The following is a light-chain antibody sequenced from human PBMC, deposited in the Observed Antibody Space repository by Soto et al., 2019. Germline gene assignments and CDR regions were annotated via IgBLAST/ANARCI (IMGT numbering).Light chain of an antibody. CDR1: QGISSS. V-gene: IGKV1-9*01. CDR2: AAS. Sequence: IQLTQSPSSLSASVGDSVTITCRASQGISSSLAWYQQKPGKAPQLLIYAASTLQSGVPSRFSGSGSGTDFTLTISSLQPEDFATYYCQQLNSYPRTFGPGTKVDIK. J-gene: IGKJ3*01. CDR3: QQLNSYPRT.